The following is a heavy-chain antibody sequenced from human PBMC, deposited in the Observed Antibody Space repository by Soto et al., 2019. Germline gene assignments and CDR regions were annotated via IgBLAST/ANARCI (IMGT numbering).Heavy chain of an antibody. D-gene: IGHD6-13*01. V-gene: IGHV4-39*07. Sequence: SETLSLTCTVSGGSISSSSYYWGWIRQPPGKGLEWIGSIYYSGSTYYNPSLRSRVTISVDKSKNQFSLKLSSVTAADTAVYYCARSGSSWYPYFDYWGQGTLVTVSS. J-gene: IGHJ4*02. CDR1: GGSISSSSYY. CDR2: IYYSGST. CDR3: ARSGSSWYPYFDY.